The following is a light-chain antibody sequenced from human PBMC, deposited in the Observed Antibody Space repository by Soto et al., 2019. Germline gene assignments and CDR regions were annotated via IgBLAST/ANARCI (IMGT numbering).Light chain of an antibody. V-gene: IGKV1-39*01. CDR2: AAS. CDR1: QTIIRY. Sequence: DIQMTQSPSSLSASVADRVTITCRASQTIIRYLNWYQQKPGRAPNLLIYAASSLQSGVPSRFSGSGSGTEFTLTISSLQPEDCATYYCQQSYSTLFTFGPGTKVEIK. CDR3: QQSYSTLFT. J-gene: IGKJ3*01.